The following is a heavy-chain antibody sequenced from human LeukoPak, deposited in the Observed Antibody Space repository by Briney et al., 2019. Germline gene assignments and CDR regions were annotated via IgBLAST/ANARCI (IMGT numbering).Heavy chain of an antibody. CDR1: GYPFTSFY. CDR3: ARAQSDWPPYIDY. J-gene: IGHJ4*02. Sequence: ASVKVSCKASGYPFTSFYIYWVRQAPGQGLEWLGWISAYNGGTSYGQRLLDRVTMTIDTSTSTAFLDPRSLRYDDTAVYWCARAQSDWPPYIDYWGQGTLVTVSS. V-gene: IGHV1-18*04. CDR2: ISAYNGGT. D-gene: IGHD3-9*01.